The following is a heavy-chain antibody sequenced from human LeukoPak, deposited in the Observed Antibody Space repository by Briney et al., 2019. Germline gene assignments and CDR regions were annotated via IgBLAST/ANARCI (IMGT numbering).Heavy chain of an antibody. CDR2: INPNSGGT. J-gene: IGHJ3*02. V-gene: IGHV1-2*02. D-gene: IGHD5-12*01. CDR1: GYTFTGYY. CDR3: AREYSGYDGPRDAFDI. Sequence: ASVKVSCKASGYTFTGYYMHWVRQAPGQGLEWMGWINPNSGGTNYAQKFQGRVTMTRDTSISTAYMELSGLRSDDTAVYYCAREYSGYDGPRDAFDIWGQGTMVTVSS.